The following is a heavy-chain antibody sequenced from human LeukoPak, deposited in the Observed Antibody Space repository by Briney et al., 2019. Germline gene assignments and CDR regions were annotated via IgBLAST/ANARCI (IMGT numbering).Heavy chain of an antibody. CDR1: GGSFSGYY. Sequence: PSETLSLTCAVFGGSFSGYYWSWIRQPPGKGLEWIGEINHSGSTNYNPSLKSRVTMSVDTSQNHFSLRLSSVTAADTGVYYCARDRRLAPLNSGSPPTEKYGMDVWGQGTTVTVSS. CDR2: INHSGST. CDR3: ARDRRLAPLNSGSPPTEKYGMDV. J-gene: IGHJ6*02. D-gene: IGHD3-10*01. V-gene: IGHV4-34*01.